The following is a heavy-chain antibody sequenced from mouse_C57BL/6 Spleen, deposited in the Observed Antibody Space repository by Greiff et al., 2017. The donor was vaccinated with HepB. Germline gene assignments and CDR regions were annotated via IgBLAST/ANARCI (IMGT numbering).Heavy chain of an antibody. CDR1: GFTFSSYG. J-gene: IGHJ2*01. Sequence: EVQGVESGGDLVKPGGSLKLSCAASGFTFSSYGMSWVRQTPDKRLEWVATISSGGSYTYYPDSVKGRFTIFRDNAKNTLYLQMSSLKSEDTAMYYCARLSGTEFDYWGQGTTLTVSS. CDR2: ISSGGSYT. D-gene: IGHD4-1*01. V-gene: IGHV5-6*01. CDR3: ARLSGTEFDY.